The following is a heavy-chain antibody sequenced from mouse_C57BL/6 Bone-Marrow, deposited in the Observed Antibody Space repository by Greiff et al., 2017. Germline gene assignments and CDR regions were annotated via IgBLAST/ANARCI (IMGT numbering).Heavy chain of an antibody. Sequence: VPLPPSGPELVKPGASVKISCTASGYSFPSSYIHWVKQRPGQGLEWIGWIYPGGGNTKYNEKFKGKATLTAATSSSTAYMQLCSLTSENSAFSYCASDYVSSYGYDLDYWGQGTSVTVSS. J-gene: IGHJ4*01. V-gene: IGHV1-66*01. CDR1: GYSFPSSY. CDR3: ASDYVSSYGYDLDY. CDR2: IYPGGGNT. D-gene: IGHD1-1*01.